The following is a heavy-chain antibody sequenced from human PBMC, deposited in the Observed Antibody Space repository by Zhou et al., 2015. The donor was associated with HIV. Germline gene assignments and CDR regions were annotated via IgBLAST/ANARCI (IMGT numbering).Heavy chain of an antibody. CDR2: VIPVFGTA. V-gene: IGHV1-69*14. D-gene: IGHD3-10*01. Sequence: QVQLVQSGPEVKRPGSSVRVSCKASGGTFNNYAINWVRQAPGQGLEWMGGVIPVFGTANYAQRFQGRVTITADKFTSTTYMVLSSLRSEDTAVYYCARDGWFGDLFSYWFDSWGQGTLVTVSS. CDR3: ARDGWFGDLFSYWFDS. J-gene: IGHJ5*01. CDR1: GGTFNNYA.